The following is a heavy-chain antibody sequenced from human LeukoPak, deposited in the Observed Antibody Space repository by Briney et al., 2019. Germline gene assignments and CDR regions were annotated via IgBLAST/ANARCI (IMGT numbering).Heavy chain of an antibody. CDR1: GFTFSNAW. Sequence: PGGSLRLSCAASGFTFSNAWMSWVRQAPGKGLEWVGRIKSKTDGGTTDYAAPVKGRFTISRDDAKATSHLQMRSLKTEDTALYFCTTSYGDNSWYDWFGPWGQGTLVTVSS. V-gene: IGHV3-15*01. D-gene: IGHD5-24*01. CDR3: TTSYGDNSWYDWFGP. CDR2: IKSKTDGGTT. J-gene: IGHJ5*02.